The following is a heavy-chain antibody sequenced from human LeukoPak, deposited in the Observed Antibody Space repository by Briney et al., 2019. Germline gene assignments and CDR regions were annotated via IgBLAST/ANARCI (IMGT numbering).Heavy chain of an antibody. J-gene: IGHJ6*02. V-gene: IGHV3-30-3*01. CDR3: AKDGEAYCSGGSCYHRDYYYGMDV. CDR1: GFTFSSYA. D-gene: IGHD2-15*01. Sequence: GGSLRLSCTASGFTFSSYAMHWVRQAPGKGLEWVAVISYDGSNKYYADSVKGRFTISRDNSKNTLYLQMNSLRAEDTAVYYCAKDGEAYCSGGSCYHRDYYYGMDVWGQGTTVTVSS. CDR2: ISYDGSNK.